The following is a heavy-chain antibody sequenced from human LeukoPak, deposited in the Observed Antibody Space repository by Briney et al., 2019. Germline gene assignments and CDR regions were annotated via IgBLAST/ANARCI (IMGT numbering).Heavy chain of an antibody. CDR2: IKQDGSEK. CDR1: GFTFSSYW. J-gene: IGHJ5*02. Sequence: GGSLRLSCAASGFTFSSYWMSWVRQAPGKGLEWVANIKQDGSEKYYVDSVKGRFTISRDNAKNSLYLQMNSLRAEDTAVYYCAKVITMVRGVIIRHNWFDPWGQGTLVTVSS. D-gene: IGHD3-10*01. CDR3: AKVITMVRGVIIRHNWFDP. V-gene: IGHV3-7*03.